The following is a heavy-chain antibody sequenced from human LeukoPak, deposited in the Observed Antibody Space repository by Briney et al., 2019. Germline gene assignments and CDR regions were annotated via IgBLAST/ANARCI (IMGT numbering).Heavy chain of an antibody. Sequence: PGGSLRLSCAASGFTFSSYSMNWVRQAPGKGLEWISYIWLSSGNTKYADSVKGRFAISGDNAKSSLYLQMNSLRVEDTAVYYCARDHNYAFDNWGQGTLVTVSS. J-gene: IGHJ4*02. D-gene: IGHD1-1*01. CDR2: IWLSSGNT. CDR1: GFTFSSYS. CDR3: ARDHNYAFDN. V-gene: IGHV3-48*04.